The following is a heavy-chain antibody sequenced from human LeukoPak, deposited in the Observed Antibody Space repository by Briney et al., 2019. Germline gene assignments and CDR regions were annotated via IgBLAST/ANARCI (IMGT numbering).Heavy chain of an antibody. CDR2: IYYSGST. CDR3: ARSSSGWLLGDY. CDR1: GGSISSSSYY. D-gene: IGHD3-22*01. V-gene: IGHV4-39*07. Sequence: PSETLSLTCTVSGGSISSSSYYWGWIRQPPGKGLEWIGSIYYSGSTYYNPSLKSRVTISVDTSKNQFSLKLSSVTAADTAVYYCARSSSGWLLGDYWGQGTLVTVSS. J-gene: IGHJ4*02.